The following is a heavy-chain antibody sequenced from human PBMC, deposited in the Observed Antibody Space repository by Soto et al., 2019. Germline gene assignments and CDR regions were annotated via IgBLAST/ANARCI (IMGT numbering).Heavy chain of an antibody. CDR1: GVTVSSNY. D-gene: IGHD5-18*01. CDR3: ARHGYNYGGGYFDY. Sequence: GGSLRLSWAASGVTVSSNYMSWVRQAPGKGLEWVSVIYSGGSTYYADSVKGRFTISRDNSKNTLYLQMNSLRAEDTAVYYCARHGYNYGGGYFDYWGQGTLVTVSS. V-gene: IGHV3-66*04. CDR2: IYSGGST. J-gene: IGHJ4*02.